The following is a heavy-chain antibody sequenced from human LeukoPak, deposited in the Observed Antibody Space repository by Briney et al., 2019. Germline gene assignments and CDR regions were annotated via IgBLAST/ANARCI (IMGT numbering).Heavy chain of an antibody. CDR2: INQDGSAK. CDR3: AKDRMVRGVIKAVDY. CDR1: GFTLGKFW. D-gene: IGHD3-10*01. V-gene: IGHV3-7*03. Sequence: GGSLRLSCVASGFTLGKFWVNWVRQAPGKGLEWVASINQDGSAKKYVDSVKGRFTISSDNSKNTLYLQMNSLRAEDTAVYYCAKDRMVRGVIKAVDYWGQGTLVTVSS. J-gene: IGHJ4*02.